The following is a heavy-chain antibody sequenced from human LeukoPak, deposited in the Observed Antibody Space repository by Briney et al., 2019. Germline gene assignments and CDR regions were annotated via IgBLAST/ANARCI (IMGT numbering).Heavy chain of an antibody. CDR3: ARGCSSTSCYASPNWFDP. CDR1: GGTFSSYA. V-gene: IGHV1-69*13. Sequence: ASVKVSCKASGGTFSSYAISWVRQAPGQGLEWMGGIIPIFGTANYAQKFQGRVKIPADESTSTAYLEMSSLRSEDTDVYYCARGCSSTSCYASPNWFDPWGQGTLVTVSS. CDR2: IIPIFGTA. D-gene: IGHD2-2*01. J-gene: IGHJ5*02.